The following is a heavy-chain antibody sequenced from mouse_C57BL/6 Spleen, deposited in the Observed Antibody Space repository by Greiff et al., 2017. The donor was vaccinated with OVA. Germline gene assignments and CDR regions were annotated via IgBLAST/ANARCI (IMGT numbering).Heavy chain of an antibody. V-gene: IGHV1-55*01. CDR2: IYPGSGST. CDR1: GYTFTSYW. J-gene: IGHJ4*01. Sequence: QVQLQQPGAELVKPGASFKISCKASGYTFTSYWITWVKQRPGQGLEWIGDIYPGSGSTNYNEKFKSKATLTVDTSSSTAYMQLSSLTSEDSAVYYCAIYDGYLYAMDYWGQGTSVTVSS. CDR3: AIYDGYLYAMDY. D-gene: IGHD2-3*01.